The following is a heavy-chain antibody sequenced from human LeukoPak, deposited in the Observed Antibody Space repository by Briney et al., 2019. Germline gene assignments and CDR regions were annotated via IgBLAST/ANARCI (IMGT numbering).Heavy chain of an antibody. D-gene: IGHD6-13*01. V-gene: IGHV3-9*01. Sequence: GGSLRLSCAASGFTFDDYAMHWVRQAPGKGLEWVSGISWNSGSIGYADSVKGRFTISRDNAKNSLYLQMNSLRAEDTAVYYCARDRAYSSSWYKSRGAFDIWGQGTMVTVSS. CDR3: ARDRAYSSSWYKSRGAFDI. J-gene: IGHJ3*02. CDR1: GFTFDDYA. CDR2: ISWNSGSI.